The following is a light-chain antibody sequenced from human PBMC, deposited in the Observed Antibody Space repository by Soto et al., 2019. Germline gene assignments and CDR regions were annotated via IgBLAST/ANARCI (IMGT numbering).Light chain of an antibody. V-gene: IGLV2-14*01. CDR1: SSDVGGYNY. J-gene: IGLJ2*01. CDR3: SSYTSSSTLEVV. CDR2: DVS. Sequence: QSALTQPASVSGSPGQSITISCTGHSSDVGGYNYVSWYLQHPGKAPELMIYDVSNRPSGVSNRFSGSKSGNTASLTISGLQAEDEADYYCSSYTSSSTLEVVFGGGTKVTVL.